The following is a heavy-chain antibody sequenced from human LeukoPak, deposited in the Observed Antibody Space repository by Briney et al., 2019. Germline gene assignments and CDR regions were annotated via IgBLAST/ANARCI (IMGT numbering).Heavy chain of an antibody. V-gene: IGHV4-59*01. J-gene: IGHJ5*02. Sequence: SETLSLTRTVSGGSISSYYWSWIRQPPGKGLEWIGYIYYSGSTNYNPSLKSRVTISVDTSKNQFSLKLSSVTAADTAVYYCASSRQVGGKFGHWFDPWGQGTLVTVSS. D-gene: IGHD1-26*01. CDR2: IYYSGST. CDR3: ASSRQVGGKFGHWFDP. CDR1: GGSISSYY.